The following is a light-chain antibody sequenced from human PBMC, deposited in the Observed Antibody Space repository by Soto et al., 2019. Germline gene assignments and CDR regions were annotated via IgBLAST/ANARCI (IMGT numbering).Light chain of an antibody. Sequence: DIPMTQSPSTLSASLGDTVTITCRASQSISPWLAWYQQKPGKVPNLLIYDASILGSGVPSRFSGSESGTEFTLTISSLQPEDFATYYCQQYNSYSPVTFGGGTKVEIK. CDR1: QSISPW. V-gene: IGKV1-5*01. J-gene: IGKJ4*01. CDR3: QQYNSYSPVT. CDR2: DAS.